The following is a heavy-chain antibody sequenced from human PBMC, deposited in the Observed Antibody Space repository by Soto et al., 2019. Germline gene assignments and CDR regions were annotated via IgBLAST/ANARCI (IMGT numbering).Heavy chain of an antibody. V-gene: IGHV3-9*01. CDR1: GFTLDDYA. J-gene: IGHJ6*02. CDR2: VSWNSGDI. Sequence: EAQLVESGGGLVQPGRSLRLSCAAYGFTLDDYAMHWVRQIPGKGLEWVSGVSWNSGDIDYADSVKGRFSISRDNAKDSLYLQMNSLRAEDTALYYCAKDTGAVRGSNYYHHFGLDVWGQGTTVTVSS. D-gene: IGHD3-10*01. CDR3: AKDTGAVRGSNYYHHFGLDV.